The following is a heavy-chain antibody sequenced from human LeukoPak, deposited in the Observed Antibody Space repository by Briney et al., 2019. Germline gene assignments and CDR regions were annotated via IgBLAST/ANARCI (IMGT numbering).Heavy chain of an antibody. D-gene: IGHD5-24*01. V-gene: IGHV3-23*01. J-gene: IGHJ4*02. CDR1: GFTFDVVA. Sequence: GGSVRLFYAPYGFTFDVVAMNSASQDPGEGLQSVSLIYASGGTKNDADAMKGRFTITKDNSKNTLYLQMNILRVENTADYYCAKDNIRDGYNSYDYWGQGTLVTVSS. CDR3: AKDNIRDGYNSYDY. CDR2: IYASGGTK.